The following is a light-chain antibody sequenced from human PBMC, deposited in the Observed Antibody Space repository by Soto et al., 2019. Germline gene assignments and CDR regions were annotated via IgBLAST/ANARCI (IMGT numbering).Light chain of an antibody. V-gene: IGKV3-20*01. Sequence: EIVLTQSPGTLSLSPGERATLSCRASQSVSNNYLAWYQQKPGQAPRLLIYGAFSRATGIPARFSGGGSGTEFTRTISGLEAEDFAVYYCQQSGSSPLTFGGGTKVEIK. CDR2: GAF. CDR1: QSVSNNY. CDR3: QQSGSSPLT. J-gene: IGKJ4*01.